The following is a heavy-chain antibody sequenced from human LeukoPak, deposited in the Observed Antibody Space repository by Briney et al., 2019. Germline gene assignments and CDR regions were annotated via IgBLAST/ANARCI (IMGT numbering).Heavy chain of an antibody. D-gene: IGHD6-13*01. Sequence: GGSLRLSCAASGFTFSSYAMSWVRQAPGKGLEWVLAISGSGGSTYYADSVKGRFTISRDNSKNTLYLQMNSLRAEDTAVYYCAKGRSSSWYFLGYWGQGTLVTVSS. CDR2: ISGSGGST. J-gene: IGHJ4*02. CDR1: GFTFSSYA. CDR3: AKGRSSSWYFLGY. V-gene: IGHV3-23*01.